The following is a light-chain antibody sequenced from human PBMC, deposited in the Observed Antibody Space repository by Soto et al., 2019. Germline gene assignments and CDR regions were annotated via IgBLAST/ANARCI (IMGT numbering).Light chain of an antibody. CDR2: GVS. Sequence: EIVLTQSPGTLALSLGDGATLSCRASQTVNRNYLAWYHQKPGQPPRLLIYGVSNRATGVPDRFSGGGSGTEFTLTIFSLEPDDFGTYYCQQYIDSPRTFGQGPRWIS. CDR1: QTVNRNY. CDR3: QQYIDSPRT. V-gene: IGKV3-20*01. J-gene: IGKJ1*01.